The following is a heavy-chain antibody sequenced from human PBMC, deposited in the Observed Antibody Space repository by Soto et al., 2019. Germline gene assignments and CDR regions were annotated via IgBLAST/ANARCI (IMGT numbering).Heavy chain of an antibody. V-gene: IGHV4-30-2*01. CDR3: AGGRIGTSRDY. CDR1: GGSISSGGYS. Sequence: QLQLQESGSGLVKPSQTLSLTCAVSGGSISSGGYSWSWILQPPGKGLEWIGYIYHSGSTSYHPCLQSRVTISVNRSKNQFSLKLSSVTAADTAVYYCAGGRIGTSRDYWGQGTLVTVSS. CDR2: IYHSGST. D-gene: IGHD2-2*01. J-gene: IGHJ4*02.